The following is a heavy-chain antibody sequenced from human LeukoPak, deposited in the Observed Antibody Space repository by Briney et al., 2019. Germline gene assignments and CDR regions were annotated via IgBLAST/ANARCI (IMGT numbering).Heavy chain of an antibody. V-gene: IGHV4-31*03. J-gene: IGHJ3*02. CDR2: IYYSGST. CDR3: AREGSPDAFDI. CDR1: GGSISSGGYY. Sequence: PSQTLSLTCTVSGGSISSGGYYWSWIRQHQGKGREWIGYIYYSGSTYYNPSLKSRVTISVNTSKNQFSLKLTSVTAADTAVYYCAREGSPDAFDIWGQGTVVTVSS.